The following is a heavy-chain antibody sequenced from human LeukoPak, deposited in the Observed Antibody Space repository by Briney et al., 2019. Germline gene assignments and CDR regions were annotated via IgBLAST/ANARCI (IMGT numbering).Heavy chain of an antibody. CDR2: INHSGST. D-gene: IGHD3-16*01. CDR1: GGSISSSSYY. CDR3: ARDGD. J-gene: IGHJ4*02. Sequence: PSETLSLTCTVSGGSISSSSYYWSWIRQPPGKGLEWIGEINHSGSTNYNPSLKSRVTISVDTSKNQFSLKLSSVTAADTAVYYCARDGDWGQGTLVTVSS. V-gene: IGHV4-39*07.